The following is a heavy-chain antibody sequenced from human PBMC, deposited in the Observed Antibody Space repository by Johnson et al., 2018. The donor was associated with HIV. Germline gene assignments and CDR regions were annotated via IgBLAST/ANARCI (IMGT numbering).Heavy chain of an antibody. J-gene: IGHJ3*02. Sequence: QVQLVESGGGVVQPGRSLRLSCAASGFIFSDFGMHWVRQAPGKGLEWVAVISHDGDNKYYTDSVKGRFTISRDNSKNTLYLQMNSLSTEDTAVYYCATEYFDMWGQGTMVTVSS. D-gene: IGHD2/OR15-2a*01. V-gene: IGHV3-30*03. CDR2: ISHDGDNK. CDR1: GFIFSDFG. CDR3: ATEYFDM.